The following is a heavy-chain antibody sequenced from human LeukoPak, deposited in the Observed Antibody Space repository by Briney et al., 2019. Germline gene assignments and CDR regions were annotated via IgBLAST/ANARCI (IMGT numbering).Heavy chain of an antibody. CDR2: IYYSGST. D-gene: IGHD3-9*01. V-gene: IGHV4-34*01. Sequence: KPSETLSLTCAVYGGSFSGYYWSWIRQPPGKGLEWIGSIYYSGSTYYNPSLKSRVTISVDTSKNQFSLKLSSVTAADTAVYYCARHLSGYYSLAWFDPWGQGTLVTVSS. J-gene: IGHJ5*02. CDR1: GGSFSGYY. CDR3: ARHLSGYYSLAWFDP.